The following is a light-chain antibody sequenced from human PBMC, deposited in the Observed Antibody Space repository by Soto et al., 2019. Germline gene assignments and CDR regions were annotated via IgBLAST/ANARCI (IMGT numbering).Light chain of an antibody. CDR3: QQYGDSPKT. J-gene: IGKJ1*01. CDR2: EAS. Sequence: EIVLTQSPGTLSLSPGERATLCCRASQSIGYYLAWYQEKPGQAPRLLIYEASSRATGIPDRFSGSGSGTHFTLTINRLAREDFAVYFCQQYGDSPKTFGQGTKVDI. CDR1: QSIGYY. V-gene: IGKV3-20*01.